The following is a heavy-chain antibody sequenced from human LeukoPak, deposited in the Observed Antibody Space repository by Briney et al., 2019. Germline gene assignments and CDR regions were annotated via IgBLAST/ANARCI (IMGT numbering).Heavy chain of an antibody. V-gene: IGHV3-11*01. CDR2: ISSSGSTI. CDR1: GFTFSDYY. J-gene: IGHJ3*02. Sequence: GGSLRLSCAASGFTFSDYYMSWIRQAPGRGLEWVSYISSSGSTIYYADSVKGRFTISRDNAKNSLYLQMNSLRAEDTAVYYCARETYPRNDAFDIWGQGTMVTVSS. CDR3: ARETYPRNDAFDI.